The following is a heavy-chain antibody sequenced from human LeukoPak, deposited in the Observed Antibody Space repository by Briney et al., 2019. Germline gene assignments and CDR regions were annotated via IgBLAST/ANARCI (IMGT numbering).Heavy chain of an antibody. CDR3: VRDPGWLQVDY. J-gene: IGHJ4*02. V-gene: IGHV1-2*02. CDR2: IHPPSGGT. D-gene: IGHD5-24*01. CDR1: GYTFTDYY. Sequence: VASVKVSCKASGYTFTDYYLHWVRQAPGQGLEWMGWIHPPSGGTNYAETLQGRVTMTRDTSISTAYMELSRLTSDDAGVYYCVRDPGWLQVDYWGQGTLLTVSS.